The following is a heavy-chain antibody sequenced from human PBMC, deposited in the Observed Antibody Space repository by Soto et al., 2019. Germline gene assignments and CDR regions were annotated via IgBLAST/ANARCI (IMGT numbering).Heavy chain of an antibody. CDR2: IYYSGST. V-gene: IGHV4-59*01. CDR1: GGSISSYY. J-gene: IGHJ4*02. CDR3: ARAGPEMALDY. D-gene: IGHD5-12*01. Sequence: QVQLQESGPGLVKPSETLSLTCTVSGGSISSYYWSWIRQPPGRGLEWIGYIYYSGSTNYNPSLRSRVTISIDTSKNQFSLKLSSVTAADTAVYYCARAGPEMALDYWGQGTLVTVSS.